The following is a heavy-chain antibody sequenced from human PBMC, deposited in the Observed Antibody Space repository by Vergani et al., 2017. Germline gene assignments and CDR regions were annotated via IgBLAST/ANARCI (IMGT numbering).Heavy chain of an antibody. Sequence: QVQLQESGPGLVKPSETLSLTCTVSGGSISSYYWSWIRQPPGKGLEWIGYIYYSGSTNYNPSLKSRVTISVDPSKNQFSLKLSSVTAADTAVYYCARGIYGDYVSYYGMDVWGQGTTVTVSS. CDR2: IYYSGST. CDR1: GGSISSYY. D-gene: IGHD4-17*01. J-gene: IGHJ6*02. V-gene: IGHV4-59*01. CDR3: ARGIYGDYVSYYGMDV.